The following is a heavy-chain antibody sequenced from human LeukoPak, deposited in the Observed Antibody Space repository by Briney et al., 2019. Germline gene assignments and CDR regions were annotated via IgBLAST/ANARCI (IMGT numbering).Heavy chain of an antibody. CDR3: ARDRVVVVPAAIGPNYYYYGMDV. Sequence: GGSLRLSCAASGFTFSNAWMSWVRQAPGKGLEWVSVIYSGGSTYYADSVKGRFTISRDNSKNTLYLQMNSLRAEDTAVYYCARDRVVVVPAAIGPNYYYYGMDVWGQGTTVTVSS. D-gene: IGHD2-2*01. J-gene: IGHJ6*02. CDR1: GFTFSNAW. CDR2: IYSGGST. V-gene: IGHV3-66*02.